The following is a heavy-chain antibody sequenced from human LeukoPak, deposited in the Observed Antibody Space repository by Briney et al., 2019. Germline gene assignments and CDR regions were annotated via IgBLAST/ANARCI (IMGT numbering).Heavy chain of an antibody. D-gene: IGHD3-10*01. CDR2: ISGSGGNT. Sequence: GGSLRLSCAASGFTFSSYAMSWVRQAPGKGLEWVSGISGSGGNTYYADSVKGRFTISRDNSNNTLYLEMNSLKTEDTAVYYCATYTSGSYPNWGQGTLVTVSS. CDR1: GFTFSSYA. V-gene: IGHV3-23*01. CDR3: ATYTSGSYPN. J-gene: IGHJ4*02.